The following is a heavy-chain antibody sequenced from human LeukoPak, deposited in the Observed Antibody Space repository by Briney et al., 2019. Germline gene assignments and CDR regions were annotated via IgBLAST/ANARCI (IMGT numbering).Heavy chain of an antibody. CDR2: IRGYNGNT. J-gene: IGHJ4*02. CDR1: GYTFSSYG. Sequence: GASVKVSCKASGYTFSSYGISWVRQAPGQGLEWMGWIRGYNGNTNYAQKLQGRVTMTTDTSTTTAYMELRSLRSDDTAVYYCARDRDYSPDYWGQGTLVTVSS. V-gene: IGHV1-18*01. CDR3: ARDRDYSPDY. D-gene: IGHD2-21*01.